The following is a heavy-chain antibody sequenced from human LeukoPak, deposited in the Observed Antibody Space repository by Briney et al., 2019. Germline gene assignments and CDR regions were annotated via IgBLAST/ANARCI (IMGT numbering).Heavy chain of an antibody. D-gene: IGHD5-24*01. J-gene: IGHJ5*02. Sequence: GASVKVSCKASGGTFSSYAISWVRQAPGQGLEWMGGIIPIFGTVTYAQKFQGRVTLTRDMSTSTDYLELSSLRSEDTAVYYCARDNSVRDEAWWFNPWGQGTLVTVSS. CDR1: GGTFSSYA. CDR2: IIPIFGTV. V-gene: IGHV1-69*05. CDR3: ARDNSVRDEAWWFNP.